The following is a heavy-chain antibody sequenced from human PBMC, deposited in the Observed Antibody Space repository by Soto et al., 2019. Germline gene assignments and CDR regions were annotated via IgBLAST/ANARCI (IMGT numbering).Heavy chain of an antibody. CDR2: ISGSGGST. V-gene: IGHV3-23*01. D-gene: IGHD3-10*01. J-gene: IGHJ4*02. CDR1: GFTFSGYA. Sequence: GGSLRLSCVASGFTFSGYAMSWVRQAPGKGLEWVSAISGSGGSTYYADSVKGRFIVSRDNSKNTPHLEMNSLRAEDTAVYYCAKDLSGSGDYYLPFDYWGQGTLVTVSS. CDR3: AKDLSGSGDYYLPFDY.